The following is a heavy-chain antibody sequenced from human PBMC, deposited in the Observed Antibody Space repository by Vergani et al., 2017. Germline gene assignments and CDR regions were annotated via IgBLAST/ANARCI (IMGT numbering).Heavy chain of an antibody. Sequence: QVQLVESGGGVVQPGRSLRLSCAASGFTFSSYGMHWVRQAPGKGLEWVAVIWYDGSNKYYADSVKGRFTISRDNSKNTLYLQMNSLRAEDTAVYYCARGYGSEIAARLFGGDYFDYWGQGTLVTVSS. V-gene: IGHV3-33*01. D-gene: IGHD6-6*01. CDR2: IWYDGSNK. J-gene: IGHJ4*02. CDR3: ARGYGSEIAARLFGGDYFDY. CDR1: GFTFSSYG.